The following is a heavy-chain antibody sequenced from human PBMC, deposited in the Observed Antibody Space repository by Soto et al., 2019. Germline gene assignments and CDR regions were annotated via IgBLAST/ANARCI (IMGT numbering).Heavy chain of an antibody. J-gene: IGHJ4*02. CDR3: AKNLPRTGRFDY. V-gene: IGHV4-39*01. CDR2: IYNSTKT. Sequence: SETLSLTCSVSGDSISSADYFWGWIRQPPGKGLEYIGSIYNSTKTHYNPSLESRVTISVDRSKSQFSLQMSSVTAADTAVYYCAKNLPRTGRFDYWGQGSLVTVSS. CDR1: GDSISSADYF.